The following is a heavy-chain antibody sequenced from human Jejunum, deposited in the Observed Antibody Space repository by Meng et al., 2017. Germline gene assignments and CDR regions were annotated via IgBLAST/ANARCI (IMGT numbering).Heavy chain of an antibody. D-gene: IGHD6-13*01. J-gene: IGHJ4*02. Sequence: GESLETSCAASGFSFSNFAMNWVRQAPGKGLGWVSVINISGSTTYADAVKGRFTMSRDNSKNTLYLQMNSLRAEDTALYYCAIEGVLAAAGTLDYWGQGTLVTVSS. CDR1: GFSFSNFA. V-gene: IGHV3-23*05. CDR3: AIEGVLAAAGTLDY. CDR2: INISGST.